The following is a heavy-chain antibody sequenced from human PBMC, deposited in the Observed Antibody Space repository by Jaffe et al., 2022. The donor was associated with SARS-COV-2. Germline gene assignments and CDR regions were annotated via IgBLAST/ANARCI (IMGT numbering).Heavy chain of an antibody. D-gene: IGHD2-15*01. Sequence: EVQLLESGGGLVQPGGSLRLSCAASGFTFSSYAMSWVRQAPGKGLEWVSAISGSGGSTYYADSVKGRFTISRDNSKNTLYLQMNSLRAEDTAVYYCAKGQAWDIVVVVAGGGMDVWGQGTTVTVSS. CDR3: AKGQAWDIVVVVAGGGMDV. V-gene: IGHV3-23*01. J-gene: IGHJ6*02. CDR2: ISGSGGST. CDR1: GFTFSSYA.